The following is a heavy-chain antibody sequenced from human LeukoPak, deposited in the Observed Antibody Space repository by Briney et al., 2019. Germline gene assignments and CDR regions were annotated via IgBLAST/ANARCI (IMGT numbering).Heavy chain of an antibody. CDR1: GFTFDDYG. CDR3: AELGITMIGGV. V-gene: IGHV3-48*03. Sequence: GGSLRLSCAASGFTFDDYGLSWVRQVPGKGLEWVSYISSSGSTIYYADSVKGRFTISRDNAKNSLYLQMNSLRAEDTAVYYCAELGITMIGGVWGKGTTVTISS. J-gene: IGHJ6*04. D-gene: IGHD3-10*02. CDR2: ISSSGSTI.